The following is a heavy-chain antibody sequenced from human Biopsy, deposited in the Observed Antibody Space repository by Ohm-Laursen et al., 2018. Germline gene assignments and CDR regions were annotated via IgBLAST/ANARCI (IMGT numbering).Heavy chain of an antibody. Sequence: TLPLTCTVSGASVTSGSYYWSWIRQPPGKGLGWLGYISNIGSTNYNPSLKSRVTISVDTSKNHFSLKLTSVTAADTAVYYCARESALAGDFDSWGQGTLVTVSS. CDR2: ISNIGST. V-gene: IGHV4-61*01. CDR3: ARESALAGDFDS. CDR1: GASVTSGSYY. D-gene: IGHD6-19*01. J-gene: IGHJ4*02.